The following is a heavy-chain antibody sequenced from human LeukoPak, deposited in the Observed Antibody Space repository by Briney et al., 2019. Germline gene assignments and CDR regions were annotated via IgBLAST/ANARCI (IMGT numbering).Heavy chain of an antibody. CDR3: ARKRTGDQGYYFDY. V-gene: IGHV4-59*01. CDR1: GGSISSYY. D-gene: IGHD1-1*01. Sequence: PSETLSLTCTVSGGSISSYYWNWIRQSPGKGLEWIGYIYYSGSTYYNPSLKSRVTISIDTSKNQFSLRLTSVTAADTAVYYCARKRTGDQGYYFDYWGQGTLVTVSS. J-gene: IGHJ4*02. CDR2: IYYSGST.